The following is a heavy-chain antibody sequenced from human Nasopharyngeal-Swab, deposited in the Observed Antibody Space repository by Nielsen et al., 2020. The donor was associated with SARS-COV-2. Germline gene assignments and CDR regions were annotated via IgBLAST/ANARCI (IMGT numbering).Heavy chain of an antibody. Sequence: GGSLRLSCAASGFTFDDYAMNWVRQAPGKGLEWVSSISSSSSYIYYADSVKGRFTISRDNAKNSLYLQMNSLRAEDTAVYYCAREVPYSGHDDAFDIWGQGTMVTVSA. CDR2: ISSSSSYI. CDR1: GFTFDDYA. V-gene: IGHV3-21*01. J-gene: IGHJ3*02. CDR3: AREVPYSGHDDAFDI. D-gene: IGHD5-12*01.